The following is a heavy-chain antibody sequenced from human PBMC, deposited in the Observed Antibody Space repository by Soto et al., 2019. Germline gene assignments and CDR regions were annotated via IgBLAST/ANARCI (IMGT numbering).Heavy chain of an antibody. D-gene: IGHD2-15*01. CDR2: IYHSGST. Sequence: SETLSLTCAVYGGSFSGYYWSWIRQPPGKGLEWIGEIYHSGSTNYNPSLKSRVTISVDTSKNQFSLKLSSVTAADTAVYYCARGGEYCSGGSCYVSDWFDPWGQGTLVTVSS. CDR1: GGSFSGYY. CDR3: ARGGEYCSGGSCYVSDWFDP. V-gene: IGHV4-34*01. J-gene: IGHJ5*02.